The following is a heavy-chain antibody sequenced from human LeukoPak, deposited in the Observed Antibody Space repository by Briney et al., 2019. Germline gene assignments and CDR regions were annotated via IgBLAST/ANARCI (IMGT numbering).Heavy chain of an antibody. Sequence: SSETLSLTCSASDGSLSSGTYSWGWIRQPPGKGLEWIGSLHYSGSTSYNPSLKSRVTISVDTSKTQFSVKLSSVTAADTAVYYCARQMARAFDIWGQGTVVTVSS. CDR2: LHYSGST. CDR1: DGSLSSGTYS. CDR3: ARQMARAFDI. D-gene: IGHD2-8*01. J-gene: IGHJ3*02. V-gene: IGHV4-39*01.